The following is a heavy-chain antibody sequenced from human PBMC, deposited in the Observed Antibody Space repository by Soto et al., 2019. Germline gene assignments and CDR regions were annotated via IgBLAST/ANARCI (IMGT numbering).Heavy chain of an antibody. V-gene: IGHV4-4*07. CDR3: ARDRTVRGDWFDP. J-gene: IGHJ5*02. CDR1: GGSISSYY. CDR2: ISTSWTT. Sequence: QVQLQESGPVLVKASETVSLTCTVSGGSISSYYWTWIRQPAGKGLEWIGRISTSWTTNYNPSLKSRVTMSVDTSKNQFSLKLSSVTAADTAVYYCARDRTVRGDWFDPWGQGTLVTVSS. D-gene: IGHD3-10*01.